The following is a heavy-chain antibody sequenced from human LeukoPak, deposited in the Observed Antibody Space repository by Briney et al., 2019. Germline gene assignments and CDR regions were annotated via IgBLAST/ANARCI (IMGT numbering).Heavy chain of an antibody. CDR3: ARTVGWDIVVVPAAMREYNWFDP. Sequence: PSETLSLTCAVSGYSISSGYSWGWIRQPPGKGLEWIGSIYHSGSTYSNPSLKSRVTISVDTSKNQFSLKLSSVTAADTAVYYCARTVGWDIVVVPAAMREYNWFDPWGQGTLVTVSS. D-gene: IGHD2-2*01. V-gene: IGHV4-38-2*01. CDR1: GYSISSGYS. J-gene: IGHJ5*02. CDR2: IYHSGST.